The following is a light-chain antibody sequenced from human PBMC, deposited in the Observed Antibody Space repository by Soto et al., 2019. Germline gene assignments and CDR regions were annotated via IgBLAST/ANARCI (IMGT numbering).Light chain of an antibody. V-gene: IGKV4-1*01. J-gene: IGKJ4*01. Sequence: DIVMTQSPDSLAVSLGERATINCKSSQSVLYSSNNENYLAWYQQKPGQPPKLLIYWASTRESGVPDRFSGSGSGTDFTLTISSLQAEDVAVYYCQQYYGTPLTFGGGTMVEIK. CDR1: QSVLYSSNNENY. CDR3: QQYYGTPLT. CDR2: WAS.